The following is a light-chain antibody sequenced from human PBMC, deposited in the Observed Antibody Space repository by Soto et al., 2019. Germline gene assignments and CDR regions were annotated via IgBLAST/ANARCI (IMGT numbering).Light chain of an antibody. V-gene: IGKV4-1*01. CDR2: WAS. J-gene: IGKJ4*01. CDR1: QSLLYSSNNRNY. Sequence: DIEVTQSPDSLAVSLGERATINCKSSQSLLYSSNNRNYLAWYQQKPGQPPKMLIYWASTRQSGVPDRFSGSGSGTDFTLTISSLQAEDVAVYFCQQYYSAPLNFGGGTKVEIK. CDR3: QQYYSAPLN.